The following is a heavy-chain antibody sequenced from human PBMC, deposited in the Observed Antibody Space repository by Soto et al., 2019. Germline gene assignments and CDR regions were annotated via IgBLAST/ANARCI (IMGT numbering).Heavy chain of an antibody. CDR3: ARVDSSGYIYYFDY. CDR1: GFSLSNARMG. V-gene: IGHV2-26*01. CDR2: IFSNDEK. Sequence: QVTLKESGPVLVKPTETLTLTCTVSGFSLSNARMGVSWIRQPPGKALEWLAHIFSNDEKSYSTSLKSRLTISKDTSKSQVVITMTNMDPVDTATYYCARVDSSGYIYYFDYWGQGTLVTVSS. D-gene: IGHD3-22*01. J-gene: IGHJ4*02.